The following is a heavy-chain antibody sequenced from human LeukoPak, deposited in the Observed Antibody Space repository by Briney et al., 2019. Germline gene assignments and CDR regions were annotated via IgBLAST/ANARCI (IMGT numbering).Heavy chain of an antibody. V-gene: IGHV4-39*07. D-gene: IGHD3-3*01. Sequence: SETLSLTCTVSGGSISSSSYYWGWIRQPPGKGLEWIGSIYYSGSTYYNPSLKSRVTISVDTSKNQFSLKLSSVTAADTAVYYCARGYRFLRFLEWLSSYYFDYWGQGTLVTVSS. CDR2: IYYSGST. CDR1: GGSISSSSYY. J-gene: IGHJ4*02. CDR3: ARGYRFLRFLEWLSSYYFDY.